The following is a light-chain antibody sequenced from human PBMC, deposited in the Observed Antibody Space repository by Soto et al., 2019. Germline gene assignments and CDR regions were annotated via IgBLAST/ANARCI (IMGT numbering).Light chain of an antibody. Sequence: QLVLTQSPSASASLGTSFKLTCTLSSGHRNYAIAWHQQQPEKGPRFLMKVHSDGSHSKGDGIPARFSGSSSGAERYLAISSLQSEDEADYYCQTWGTGIVVFGGGTQLTVL. J-gene: IGLJ2*01. CDR1: SGHRNYA. CDR2: VHSDGSH. V-gene: IGLV4-69*01. CDR3: QTWGTGIVV.